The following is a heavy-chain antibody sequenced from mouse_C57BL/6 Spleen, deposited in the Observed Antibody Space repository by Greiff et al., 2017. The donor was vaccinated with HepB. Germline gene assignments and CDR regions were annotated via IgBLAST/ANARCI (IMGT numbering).Heavy chain of an antibody. CDR1: GYTFTSYG. Sequence: QVQLQQSGAELARPGASVKLSCKASGYTFTSYGISWVKQRTGQGLEWIGEIYPRSGNTYYNEKFKGKATLTADKSSSTAYMELRSLTSEDSAVYFCARWNYYGSSRYWYFDVWGTGTTVTVSS. J-gene: IGHJ1*03. D-gene: IGHD1-1*01. CDR2: IYPRSGNT. CDR3: ARWNYYGSSRYWYFDV. V-gene: IGHV1-81*01.